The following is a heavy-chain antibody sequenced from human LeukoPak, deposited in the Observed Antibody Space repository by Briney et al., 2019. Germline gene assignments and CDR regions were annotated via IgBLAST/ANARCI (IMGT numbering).Heavy chain of an antibody. Sequence: QPGGSLRLSCAASGFTVSSDYMSWVRQAPGKGLEWVSVIYSGGSTYYADSVKGRFTISRDKSKNTVYLQMNSPRFEDTAMYYCARNWFDPWGQGTLVTVSS. V-gene: IGHV3-53*05. CDR2: IYSGGST. CDR3: ARNWFDP. J-gene: IGHJ5*02. CDR1: GFTVSSDY.